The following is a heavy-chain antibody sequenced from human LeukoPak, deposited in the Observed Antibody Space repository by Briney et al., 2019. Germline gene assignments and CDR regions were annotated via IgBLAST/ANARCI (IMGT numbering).Heavy chain of an antibody. D-gene: IGHD3-10*01. J-gene: IGHJ4*02. Sequence: ASVNVSCKASGYTFSSYDINWVRQATGHGLEWLGWMNPNSGYTGYAKKFEGRVTLTRNTSINTAYMELISLRSEDTAVYYCARGHGKNFYGSGRMGYWGQGTLVTVSS. CDR3: ARGHGKNFYGSGRMGY. V-gene: IGHV1-8*01. CDR1: GYTFSSYD. CDR2: MNPNSGYT.